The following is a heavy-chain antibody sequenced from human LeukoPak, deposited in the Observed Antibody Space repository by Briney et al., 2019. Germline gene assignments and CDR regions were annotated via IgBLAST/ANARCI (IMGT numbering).Heavy chain of an antibody. V-gene: IGHV3-23*01. J-gene: IGHJ4*02. Sequence: GGSLRLSCAASGFTFSNNAMSWVRQAPGKGLEWVSTITGSGGYTYYADSVKGRFTISRDNSKNTLYLQTNSLRAEDTAVYYCAKPPEYSSSWCFDYWGQGALVTVSS. D-gene: IGHD6-13*01. CDR2: ITGSGGYT. CDR3: AKPPEYSSSWCFDY. CDR1: GFTFSNNA.